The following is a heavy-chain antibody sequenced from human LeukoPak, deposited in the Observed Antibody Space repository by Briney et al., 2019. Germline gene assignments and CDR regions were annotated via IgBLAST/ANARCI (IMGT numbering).Heavy chain of an antibody. Sequence: ASVKVSCKASGYTFTSYGISWVRQAPGQGLEWMGWISAHNGNTNYAQKLQGRVTMTTDTSTSTAYMELRSLRSDDTAVYYCARTPMVRGVSLLHNWFDPWGQGTLVTVSS. CDR2: ISAHNGNT. J-gene: IGHJ5*02. V-gene: IGHV1-18*04. CDR1: GYTFTSYG. CDR3: ARTPMVRGVSLLHNWFDP. D-gene: IGHD3-10*01.